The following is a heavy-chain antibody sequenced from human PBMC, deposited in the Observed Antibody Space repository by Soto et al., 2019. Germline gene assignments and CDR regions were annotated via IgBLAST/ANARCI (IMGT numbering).Heavy chain of an antibody. J-gene: IGHJ4*02. CDR2: INHSGST. CDR3: ARDKITGLFDY. CDR1: GGSFSGYY. Sequence: ETLSLTCAVYGGSFSGYYWTWIRQPPGTGLEWIGEINHSGSTNYNPSLKSRVTISVDTSKNQFSLKLTSVTAADTAVYYCARDKITGLFDYWGQGXLVTVSS. D-gene: IGHD2-8*02. V-gene: IGHV4-34*01.